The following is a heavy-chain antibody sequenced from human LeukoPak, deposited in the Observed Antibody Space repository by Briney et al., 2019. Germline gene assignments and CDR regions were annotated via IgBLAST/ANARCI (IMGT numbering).Heavy chain of an antibody. CDR1: GFTFSSYA. J-gene: IGHJ1*01. D-gene: IGHD3-22*01. V-gene: IGHV3-23*01. CDR3: AKDAQLDYSDSSGYYTFQH. CDR2: ISGSGCNT. Sequence: GGSLRLSCAASGFTFSSYAMSWVRQAPGKGLDWVSAISGSGCNTYYADSVKGRFTISRDNSKNTLYLQMNSLRAEDTAVYYCAKDAQLDYSDSSGYYTFQHWGQGTLVTVSS.